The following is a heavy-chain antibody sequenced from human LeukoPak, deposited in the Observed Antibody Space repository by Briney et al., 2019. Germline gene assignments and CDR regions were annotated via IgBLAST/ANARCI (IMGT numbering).Heavy chain of an antibody. J-gene: IGHJ4*02. Sequence: RGESLKISCKGSGYSFTSYWIGWVRQMPGKGLEWMGIIYPGDSDTRYSPSFQGQVTISADKSISTAYLQWSSLKASDTAMYYCARHIRIAAAGMDYWGQGTLVTVSS. CDR3: ARHIRIAAAGMDY. CDR2: IYPGDSDT. V-gene: IGHV5-51*01. CDR1: GYSFTSYW. D-gene: IGHD6-13*01.